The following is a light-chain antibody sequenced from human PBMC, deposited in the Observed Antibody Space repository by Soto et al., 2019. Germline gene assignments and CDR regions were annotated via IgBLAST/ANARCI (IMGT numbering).Light chain of an antibody. Sequence: EIVMTQSPASLSVSPGETATLSCRASQSISNSLAWYQQKPGQAPSLLIYGASTRATGIPARFSGSGSGTEFTLTISSLQTEDSALYYCQQYNNWPPRTFGQGTKLEIK. V-gene: IGKV3-15*01. CDR1: QSISNS. CDR3: QQYNNWPPRT. J-gene: IGKJ2*01. CDR2: GAS.